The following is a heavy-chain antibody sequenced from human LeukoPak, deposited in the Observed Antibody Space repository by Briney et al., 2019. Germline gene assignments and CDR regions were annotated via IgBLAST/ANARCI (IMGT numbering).Heavy chain of an antibody. J-gene: IGHJ4*02. CDR2: IIPILGIA. CDR1: GGTFSCYA. Sequence: SVKVSCKASGGTFSCYAISWVRQAPGQGLEWMGRIIPILGIANYAQKFQGRVTITADKSTSTAYMELSSLRSEDTAVYYCARDRAVFGVVIEDYWGQGTLVTVFS. CDR3: ARDRAVFGVVIEDY. D-gene: IGHD3-3*01. V-gene: IGHV1-69*04.